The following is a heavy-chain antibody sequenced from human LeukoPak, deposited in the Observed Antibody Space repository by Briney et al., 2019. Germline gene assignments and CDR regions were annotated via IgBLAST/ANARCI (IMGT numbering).Heavy chain of an antibody. V-gene: IGHV3-48*01. CDR2: ISAGSDSR. CDR1: GFAFSSHD. CDR3: ARGYCSGGSCYNFDY. J-gene: IGHJ4*02. Sequence: GGSLGLSCVGSGFAFSSHDMHWVRQAPGKGLEWISYISAGSDSRHYADSVKGRFTISRDNSKNTLYLQMNSLRAEDTAVYYCARGYCSGGSCYNFDYWGQGTLVTVSS. D-gene: IGHD2-15*01.